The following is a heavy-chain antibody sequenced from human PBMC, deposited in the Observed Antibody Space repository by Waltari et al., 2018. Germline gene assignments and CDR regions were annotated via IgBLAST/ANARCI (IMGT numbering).Heavy chain of an antibody. Sequence: QVEMEESGGGVVQPGRSLTLSCADAKVTFTGYAMHWVRQAPGKGLEWVAGISFDGRNTYYDDSVKGRFSISRDHSKNTVYLHLSSLRREDTSVYFCTRDGAGGNSYFDYWGRGNVVTVSS. J-gene: IGHJ4*02. CDR2: ISFDGRNT. CDR3: TRDGAGGNSYFDY. D-gene: IGHD1-1*01. CDR1: KVTFTGYA. V-gene: IGHV3-30*04.